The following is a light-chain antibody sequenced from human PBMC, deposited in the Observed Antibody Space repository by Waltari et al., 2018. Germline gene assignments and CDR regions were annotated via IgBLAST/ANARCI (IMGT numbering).Light chain of an antibody. Sequence: QSALPQPPSASGSPGQSVTISCTVTSSDGGGYNYVSWYQQHPGKAPKLMIYEVSKRPSGVPDRFSGSKSGNTASLTVSGLQAEDEADYYCSSYAGSNNLVFGGGTKLTVL. J-gene: IGLJ3*02. CDR1: SSDGGGYNY. V-gene: IGLV2-8*01. CDR2: EVS. CDR3: SSYAGSNNLV.